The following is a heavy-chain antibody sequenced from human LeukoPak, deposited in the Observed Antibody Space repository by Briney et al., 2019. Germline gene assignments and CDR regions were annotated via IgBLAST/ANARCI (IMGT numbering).Heavy chain of an antibody. J-gene: IGHJ5*02. V-gene: IGHV4-4*09. CDR2: IYTSGST. CDR3: ARGDIVVVPAGTGGGKTGWFDP. CDR1: GGSISSYY. Sequence: PSETLSLTCTVSGGSISSYYWSWIRQPPGKGLEWIGYIYTSGSTNYNPSLKSRVTISVDTSKNQFSLKLSSVTAADTAVYYCARGDIVVVPAGTGGGKTGWFDPWGQGTLVTVSS. D-gene: IGHD2-2*01.